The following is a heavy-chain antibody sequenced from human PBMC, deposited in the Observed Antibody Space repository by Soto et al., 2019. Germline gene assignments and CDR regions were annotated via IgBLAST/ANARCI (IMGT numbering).Heavy chain of an antibody. CDR2: ISGSGGST. Sequence: PGGSLRLSCVASGFPFDPYVMAWVRQAPGKGLEWVSAISGSGGSTYYADSVKGRFTISRDNSKNTLYLQMNSLRAEDTAVYYCAMAATIKHDAFDIWGQGTMVTVSS. V-gene: IGHV3-23*01. CDR3: AMAATIKHDAFDI. J-gene: IGHJ3*02. CDR1: GFPFDPYV. D-gene: IGHD5-12*01.